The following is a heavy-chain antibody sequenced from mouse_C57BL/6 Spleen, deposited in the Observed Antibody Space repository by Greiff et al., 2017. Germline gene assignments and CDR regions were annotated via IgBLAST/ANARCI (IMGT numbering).Heavy chain of an antibody. CDR1: GFTFSDYY. D-gene: IGHD1-1*01. Sequence: EVKLVESEGGLVQPGSSMKLSCTASGFTFSDYYMAWVRQVPEKGLEWVANINYDGSSTYYLDSLKSRFIISRDNAKNILYLQMSSRKSEDTATYYCARAPITTGVATPGNYDFDYWGQGTTLTVSS. CDR2: INYDGSST. V-gene: IGHV5-16*01. CDR3: ARAPITTGVATPGNYDFDY. J-gene: IGHJ2*01.